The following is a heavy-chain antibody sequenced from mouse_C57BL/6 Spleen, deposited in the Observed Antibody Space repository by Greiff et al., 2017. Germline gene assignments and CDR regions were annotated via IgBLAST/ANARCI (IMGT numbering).Heavy chain of an antibody. J-gene: IGHJ4*01. D-gene: IGHD2-2*01. V-gene: IGHV1-64*01. CDR2: IHPNSGST. CDR3: ARILVTTVAMDY. CDR1: GYTFTSYW. Sequence: QVQLQQPGAELVKPGASVKLSCKASGYTFTSYWMHWVKQRPGQGLEWIGMIHPNSGSTNYNEKFKSKAILTVDKSSSTAYMQLSSLTSEDSAVYYCARILVTTVAMDYWGQGTSVTVSS.